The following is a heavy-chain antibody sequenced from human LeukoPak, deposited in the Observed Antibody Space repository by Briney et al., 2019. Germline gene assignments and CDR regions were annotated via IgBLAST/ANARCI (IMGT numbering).Heavy chain of an antibody. D-gene: IGHD3-9*01. V-gene: IGHV3-30*04. CDR2: ISYDGSEK. CDR3: ARGLAQFENPLDL. J-gene: IGHJ4*02. Sequence: GGSLRLSCAASGFRFDDYAMHWVRQAPGKGLEWVAVISYDGSEKIYADSMRGRFTISRDNTKDTLSLQIKSLRIDDTAVYCCARGLAQFENPLDLWGQGTLVTVSS. CDR1: GFRFDDYA.